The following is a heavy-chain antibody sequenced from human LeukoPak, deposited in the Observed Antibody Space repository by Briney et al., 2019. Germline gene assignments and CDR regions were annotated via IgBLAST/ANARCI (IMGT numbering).Heavy chain of an antibody. CDR1: GFIFSDHW. D-gene: IGHD4-17*01. J-gene: IGHJ4*02. CDR2: INNDGSST. Sequence: GGSLRLSCAASGFIFSDHWMHWVRQAPGKGLVWLSRINNDGSSTIYADSVKGRFTFSRDNAENTLFLEMSSLRVEDTAVYYCAREKEEAYGDYEGTFDYWGQGTLVTVSS. CDR3: AREKEEAYGDYEGTFDY. V-gene: IGHV3-74*01.